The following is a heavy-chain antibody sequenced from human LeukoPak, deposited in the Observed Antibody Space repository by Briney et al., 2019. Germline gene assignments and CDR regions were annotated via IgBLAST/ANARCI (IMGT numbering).Heavy chain of an antibody. CDR1: GFTFSSYG. D-gene: IGHD5-12*01. Sequence: PGGSLRLSCAASGFTFSSYGMHWVRQAPGKGLEWVAVISYDGSNKYYADSVKGRFTTSRDNSKNTLYLQMNSLRAEDTAVYYCAKDGSGYDLYYFDYWGQGTLVTVSS. CDR2: ISYDGSNK. CDR3: AKDGSGYDLYYFDY. J-gene: IGHJ4*02. V-gene: IGHV3-30*18.